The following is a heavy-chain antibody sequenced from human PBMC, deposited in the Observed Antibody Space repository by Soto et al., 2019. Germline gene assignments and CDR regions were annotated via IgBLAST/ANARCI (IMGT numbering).Heavy chain of an antibody. V-gene: IGHV3-23*01. D-gene: IGHD3-16*01. CDR2: ISGSGGSGRG. CDR1: GFSFRKYA. Sequence: EVQLLESGGGLVQPGGSLRLSCVGSGFSFRKYAMNWVRQAPGKGLEWVSGISGSGGSGRGFYADPVKGRFTNSRDIARNTLFLQMNSLRADDTAVYYCARDLGGPDYWGRGTSVTVSS. J-gene: IGHJ4*02. CDR3: ARDLGGPDY.